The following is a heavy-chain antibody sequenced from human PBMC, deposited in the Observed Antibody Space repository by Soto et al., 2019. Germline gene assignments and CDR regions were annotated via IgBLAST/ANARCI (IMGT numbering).Heavy chain of an antibody. CDR1: GFTVSSNY. D-gene: IGHD4-17*01. V-gene: IGHV3-66*01. CDR2: IYSGGST. Sequence: PGGSLRLSCAVSGFTVSSNYMSWVRQAPGKGLEWVSVIYSGGSTYYADSVKGRFTISRDNSKNTLYLQMNSLRAEDTAVYYCARENDYGNGWFDPWGQGTLVTVSS. CDR3: ARENDYGNGWFDP. J-gene: IGHJ5*02.